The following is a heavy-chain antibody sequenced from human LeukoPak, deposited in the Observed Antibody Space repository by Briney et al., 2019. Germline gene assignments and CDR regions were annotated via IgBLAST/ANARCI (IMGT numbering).Heavy chain of an antibody. V-gene: IGHV4-4*07. CDR3: ARGSRLEALDY. CDR1: GGSISSYY. CDR2: IYGSGGT. D-gene: IGHD6-19*01. J-gene: IGHJ4*02. Sequence: SETLSLTCTVSGGSISSYYWSWIRQPAGKGLEWIGRIYGSGGTNYNSSLKSRVTMSADTSKNQFSLKLSSVTAADTAVYYCARGSRLEALDYWGQGTLVTVSS.